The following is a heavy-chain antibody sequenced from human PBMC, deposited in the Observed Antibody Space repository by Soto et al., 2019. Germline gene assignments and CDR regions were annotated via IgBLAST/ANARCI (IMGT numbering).Heavy chain of an antibody. Sequence: QLQLQESGSGLVKPSQTLSLTCAVSGGSISSGGYSWSWIRQPPGKGLEWIGYIYHSGSTYYNPSLKSRVTISVDRSNNQFSLKLSSVTAADTAVYYCASASLGYCSGGSCAFDYWGQGTLVTVSS. D-gene: IGHD2-15*01. CDR2: IYHSGST. CDR1: GGSISSGGYS. J-gene: IGHJ4*02. CDR3: ASASLGYCSGGSCAFDY. V-gene: IGHV4-30-2*01.